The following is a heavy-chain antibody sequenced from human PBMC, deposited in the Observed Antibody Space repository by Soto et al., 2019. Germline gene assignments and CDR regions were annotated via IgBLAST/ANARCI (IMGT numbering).Heavy chain of an antibody. CDR1: GGSISSGDYY. Sequence: QVQLQESGPGLVKPSQTLSLTCTVSGGSISSGDYYWSWIRQPPGKGLEWIGYIYYSGSTYYNPSLKSRVTISVDTSKNQFSLKLSSVTAADTAVYYCARLRDYYDSSGYIRYFDYWGPGNPGHRLL. CDR2: IYYSGST. CDR3: ARLRDYYDSSGYIRYFDY. D-gene: IGHD3-22*01. J-gene: IGHJ4*02. V-gene: IGHV4-30-4*01.